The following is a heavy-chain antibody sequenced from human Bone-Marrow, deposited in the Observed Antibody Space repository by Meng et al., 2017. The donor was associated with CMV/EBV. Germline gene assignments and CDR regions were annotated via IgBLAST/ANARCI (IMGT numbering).Heavy chain of an antibody. CDR2: IIPILGIA. CDR1: GCTFSSYT. D-gene: IGHD3-22*01. V-gene: IGHV1-69*04. CDR3: ARDRRDYYDIGYAFDI. Sequence: SVKVSCKASGCTFSSYTISWVRQAPGQGLEWMGRIIPILGIANYAQKFQGRVTITADQSTSTAYMELSSLRSEDTAVYYCARDRRDYYDIGYAFDIWGQGTMVTVSS. J-gene: IGHJ3*02.